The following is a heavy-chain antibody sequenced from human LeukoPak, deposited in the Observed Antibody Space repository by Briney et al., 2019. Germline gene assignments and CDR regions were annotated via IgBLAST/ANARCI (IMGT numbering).Heavy chain of an antibody. D-gene: IGHD2-2*01. CDR2: IYYSGST. CDR3: ARTAYCSSTSCYWGYYYYYMDV. V-gene: IGHV4-39*01. Sequence: SETLSLTCTVSGGSISSSSYYWGWIRQPPGKGLEWIGSIYYSGSTYYNPSLESRVTISVDTSKNQFSLKLSSVTAADTAVYYCARTAYCSSTSCYWGYYYYYMDVWGKGTTVTVSS. J-gene: IGHJ6*03. CDR1: GGSISSSSYY.